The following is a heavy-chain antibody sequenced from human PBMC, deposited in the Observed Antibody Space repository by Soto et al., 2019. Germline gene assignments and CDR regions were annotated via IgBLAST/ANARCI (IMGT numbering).Heavy chain of an antibody. CDR1: GFTFSIYS. J-gene: IGHJ3*02. Sequence: DVQLVESGGGLVKPGGSLRLSCAASGFTFSIYSMTWVRQAPGKGLEWVASIDSSSNYIYYADSMRGRFTISRDNDKNSVFLEMNSLRADDSAVYYCAREAHFYGRSDVYDIWGQGTMVTVSS. CDR2: IDSSSNYI. V-gene: IGHV3-21*01. CDR3: AREAHFYGRSDVYDI. D-gene: IGHD3-10*02.